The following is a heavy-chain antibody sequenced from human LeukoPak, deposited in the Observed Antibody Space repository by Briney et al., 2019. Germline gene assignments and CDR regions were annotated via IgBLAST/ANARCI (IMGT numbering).Heavy chain of an antibody. CDR3: ARDRGSYSDY. D-gene: IGHD3-16*01. Sequence: GGSLRLSCAASGFTFSSYWMHWVRQAPGKGLVWVSRVNTDGSTPTYADFVKGRFTISRDNAKNTLYLQKNSLRAEDTAVYYCARDRGSYSDYWGQGTLVTVSS. CDR1: GFTFSSYW. J-gene: IGHJ4*02. V-gene: IGHV3-74*01. CDR2: VNTDGSTP.